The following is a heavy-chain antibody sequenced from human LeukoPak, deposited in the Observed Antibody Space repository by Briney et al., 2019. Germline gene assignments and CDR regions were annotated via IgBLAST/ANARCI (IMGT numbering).Heavy chain of an antibody. CDR3: VRGPHIAATSY. CDR1: GFSFNNYR. CDR2: IKQDGSEK. V-gene: IGHV3-7*03. D-gene: IGHD6-25*01. Sequence: GGSLRLSCVASGFSFNNYRMTWVRQAPGKGLEWVANIKQDGSEKQYVDSVKGRFAISRDNATKSLYLQINTLRAEDTAVYYCVRGPHIAATSYWGQGTLVTVSS. J-gene: IGHJ4*02.